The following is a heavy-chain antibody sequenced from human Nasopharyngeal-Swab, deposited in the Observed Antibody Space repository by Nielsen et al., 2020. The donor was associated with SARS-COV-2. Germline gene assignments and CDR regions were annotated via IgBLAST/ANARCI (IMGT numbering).Heavy chain of an antibody. V-gene: IGHV4-39*01. Sequence: GSLRLSCTVSGCSIISSSYYWGWNRQPPGKGLEWIGSIYYSGSTYYNPSLTSRVTISVDTSKNQFSLKLSSVTAADTAVYYCARQERQWLELQPHYFDYWGQGTLVTVSS. D-gene: IGHD6-19*01. CDR1: GCSIISSSYY. CDR2: IYYSGST. CDR3: ARQERQWLELQPHYFDY. J-gene: IGHJ4*02.